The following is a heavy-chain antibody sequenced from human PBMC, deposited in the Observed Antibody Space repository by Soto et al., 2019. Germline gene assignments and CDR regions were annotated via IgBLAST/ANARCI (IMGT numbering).Heavy chain of an antibody. V-gene: IGHV1-3*01. CDR3: ARISSSWSNDAFDI. CDR2: INADNGNT. CDR1: GYTFTSYA. D-gene: IGHD6-13*01. J-gene: IGHJ3*02. Sequence: ASVKVSCKASGYTFTSYAMHWVRQAPGQRLEWMGWINADNGNTKYSQKFQGRVTMTTDTSTSTAYMEMRSLRSDDTAVYYCARISSSWSNDAFDIWGQGTMVTVSS.